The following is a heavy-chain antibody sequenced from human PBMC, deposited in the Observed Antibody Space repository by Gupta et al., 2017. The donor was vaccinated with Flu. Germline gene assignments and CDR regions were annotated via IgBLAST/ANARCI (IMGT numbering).Heavy chain of an antibody. CDR1: GLPLSTSGVG. CDR2: IDWNDDK. V-gene: IGHV2-5*01. J-gene: IGHJ3*01. CDR3: ARRLSARPVLGASDV. Sequence: QITLKESGPTVVKPTQTLTLTCVLSGLPLSTSGVGVGWIRQPPGKALEWLANIDWNDDKGYSPSLKSRLTITKDTSKNQVVLTMTNMDPVDTATYFCARRLSARPVLGASDVWGQGTMVTVTS. D-gene: IGHD6-6*01.